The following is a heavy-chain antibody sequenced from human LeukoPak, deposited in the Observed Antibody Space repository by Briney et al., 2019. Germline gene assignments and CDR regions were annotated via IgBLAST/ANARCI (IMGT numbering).Heavy chain of an antibody. CDR3: ARDLLSSDAFDI. CDR2: INPNSGGT. Sequence: ASVKVSCKASGYTFTDYYMHWVRQAPGQGLEWMGWINPNSGGTNYAQKFQGRVTMTRDTSISTAYMELSRLRSDDTAVYYCARDLLSSDAFDIWGQGTMVTVSS. J-gene: IGHJ3*02. CDR1: GYTFTDYY. V-gene: IGHV1-2*02.